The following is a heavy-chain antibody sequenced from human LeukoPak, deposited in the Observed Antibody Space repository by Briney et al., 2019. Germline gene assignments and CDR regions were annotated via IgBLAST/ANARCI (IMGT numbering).Heavy chain of an antibody. D-gene: IGHD2-21*02. V-gene: IGHV4-31*03. CDR2: IYYSGST. CDR1: GASITSGYY. CDR3: ARAVTSHYFDH. Sequence: SETLSLTCTVSGASITSGYYWSWIRQHPGEGLEWVGYIYYSGSTYYSPSLQSRTTISLDTSKKQLSLRLSSVMAADTAVYYCARAVTSHYFDHWGQGALVTVSS. J-gene: IGHJ4*02.